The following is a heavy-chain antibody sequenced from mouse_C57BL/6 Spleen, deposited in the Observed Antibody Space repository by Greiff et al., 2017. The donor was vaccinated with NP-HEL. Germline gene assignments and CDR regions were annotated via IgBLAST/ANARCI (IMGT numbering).Heavy chain of an antibody. CDR3: ARSDGYRDYAMDY. V-gene: IGHV1-39*01. CDR1: GYSFTDYN. D-gene: IGHD2-3*01. Sequence: EVKLMESGPELVKPGASVKISCKASGYSFTDYNMNWVKQSNGKSLEWIGVINPNYGTTSYNQKFKGKATLTVDQSSSTAYMQLNSLTSEDSAVYYCARSDGYRDYAMDYWGQGTSVTVSS. J-gene: IGHJ4*01. CDR2: INPNYGTT.